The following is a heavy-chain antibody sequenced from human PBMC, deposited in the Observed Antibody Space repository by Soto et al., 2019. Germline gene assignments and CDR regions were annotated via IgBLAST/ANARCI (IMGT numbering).Heavy chain of an antibody. CDR1: GGTFSTYA. CDR2: ITPMFGTA. V-gene: IGHV1-69*12. CDR3: ASGIQLWLRRINNGYSG. Sequence: QVQLVQSGAEVKKPESSVKVSCKAPGGTFSTYAISWVRQAPGQGLEWMGGITPMFGTANYAQRFQDRVPMTADESTNTVSMERSSLRSEDTAVYFCASGIQLWLRRINNGYSGWGQGTLVTVSS. J-gene: IGHJ4*02. D-gene: IGHD5-18*01.